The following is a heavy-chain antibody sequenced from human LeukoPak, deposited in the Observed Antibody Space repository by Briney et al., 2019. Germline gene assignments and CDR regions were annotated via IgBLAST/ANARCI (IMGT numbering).Heavy chain of an antibody. Sequence: GGSLRLSCAASGFTVSNNYMSWVRQAPGKGLEWVGFIRSKAYGGTTEYAASVKGRFTISRDDSKSIAYLQMNSLKTEDTAVYYCTREGEWEPPVDYWGQGTLVTVSS. CDR1: GFTVSNNY. V-gene: IGHV3-49*04. CDR3: TREGEWEPPVDY. CDR2: IRSKAYGGTT. J-gene: IGHJ4*02. D-gene: IGHD1-26*01.